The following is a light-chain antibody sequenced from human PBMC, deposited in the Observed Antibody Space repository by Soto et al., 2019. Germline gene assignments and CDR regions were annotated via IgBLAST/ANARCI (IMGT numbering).Light chain of an antibody. V-gene: IGKV3-20*01. CDR3: QQYGSSPRT. Sequence: EIVLTWSPCTLSLSHEARATLSCRASQSVSSSYLAWYQQKPGQAPRLLIYGASSRATGIPDRFSGSGSGTDFTLTISRLEPEDFAVYYCQQYGSSPRTFGQGTKVDTK. CDR1: QSVSSSY. J-gene: IGKJ1*01. CDR2: GAS.